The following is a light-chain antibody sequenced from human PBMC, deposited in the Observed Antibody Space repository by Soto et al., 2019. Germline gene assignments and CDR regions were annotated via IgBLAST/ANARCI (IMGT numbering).Light chain of an antibody. CDR1: QSVYIN. J-gene: IGKJ4*01. Sequence: EIGMTQSPATLSVSPGERATLSCRASQSVYINLAWYQQKPGQAPRLLIYAASTRATGIPARFSGSGSGTEFTLTSTSLQSEDFADYYWQQYNKWPLTFGGGTKVEIK. V-gene: IGKV3-15*01. CDR2: AAS. CDR3: QQYNKWPLT.